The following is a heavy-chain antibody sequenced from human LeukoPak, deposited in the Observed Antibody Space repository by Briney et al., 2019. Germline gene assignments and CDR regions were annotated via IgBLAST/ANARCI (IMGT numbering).Heavy chain of an antibody. CDR1: GGSISSYY. D-gene: IGHD3-10*01. Sequence: SETLSLTCTVSGGSISSYYWSWIRQPPGKGLGWIGYIYYSGSTNYNPSLKSRVTISVDTSKNQFSLKLSSVTAADTAVYYCARRGLLWFGEMAAFDIWGQGTMVTVSS. CDR2: IYYSGST. J-gene: IGHJ3*02. V-gene: IGHV4-59*08. CDR3: ARRGLLWFGEMAAFDI.